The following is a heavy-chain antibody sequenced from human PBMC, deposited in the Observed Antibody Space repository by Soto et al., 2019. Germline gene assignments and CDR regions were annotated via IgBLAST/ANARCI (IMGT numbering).Heavy chain of an antibody. Sequence: QVQLVESGGGVVQPGRSLRLSCAASGFTFSSYAMHWVRQAPGKGLEWVAVISYDGSNKYYADSVKGRFTISRDNSKNTLYLQMNSLRAEDTAVYYCARDIGGFALDYYSYGMDVWGQGTTVTVSS. CDR3: ARDIGGFALDYYSYGMDV. CDR1: GFTFSSYA. D-gene: IGHD5-12*01. V-gene: IGHV3-30-3*01. J-gene: IGHJ6*02. CDR2: ISYDGSNK.